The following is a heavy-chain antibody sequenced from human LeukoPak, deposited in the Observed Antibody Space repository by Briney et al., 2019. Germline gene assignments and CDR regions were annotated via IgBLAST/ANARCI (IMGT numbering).Heavy chain of an antibody. V-gene: IGHV3-9*01. CDR2: ISWNSGSI. J-gene: IGHJ4*02. CDR1: GFTFDDYA. Sequence: GASLRLSCAASGFTFDDYAMHWVPQAPGKGREWVSGISWNSGSIGYADSVKGRFTISRDNAKNSLYLQMNSLRAEDTALYYCAKDIAARGVLDYWGQGTLVTVSS. D-gene: IGHD2-8*02. CDR3: AKDIAARGVLDY.